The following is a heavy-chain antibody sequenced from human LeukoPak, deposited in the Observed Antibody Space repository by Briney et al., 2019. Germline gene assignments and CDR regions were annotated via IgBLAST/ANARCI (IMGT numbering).Heavy chain of an antibody. V-gene: IGHV3-15*01. CDR2: IKSKSAGGTT. D-gene: IGHD4/OR15-4a*01. Sequence: GGSLRLSCAATGFTFSDTWMTWLRQAPGKGLEWVGRIKSKSAGGTTEYAAPVKGRFTISRDDSKDTLFLQMNSLKTEDTAMYYCTADVPTMVAQIDYWGQGTRVTVSS. CDR1: GFTFSDTW. J-gene: IGHJ4*02. CDR3: TADVPTMVAQIDY.